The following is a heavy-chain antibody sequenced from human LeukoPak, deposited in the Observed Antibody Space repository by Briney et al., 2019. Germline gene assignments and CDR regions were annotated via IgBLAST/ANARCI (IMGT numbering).Heavy chain of an antibody. CDR1: GGSISSSSYY. D-gene: IGHD3-22*01. CDR3: ARQPSYDSSGYCDY. Sequence: SETLSLTCTGSGGSISSSSYYWGWIRQPPGKGLEWIGSIYYSGSTYYNPSLRSRVTISVDTSKNQFSLKLSSVTAADTAVYYCARQPSYDSSGYCDYWGQGTLVTVSS. V-gene: IGHV4-39*01. J-gene: IGHJ4*02. CDR2: IYYSGST.